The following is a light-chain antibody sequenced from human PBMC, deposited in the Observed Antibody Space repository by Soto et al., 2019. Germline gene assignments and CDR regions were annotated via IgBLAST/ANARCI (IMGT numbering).Light chain of an antibody. V-gene: IGKV1-39*01. CDR1: QSISNY. CDR3: QQSYRTPET. Sequence: DIQMTQSPSSLSASVGDRVTITCRASQSISNYLNWYQQKPGKAPKLLIYAASSLQSGVPSRFSGSGSGTDFTLTISSLQPEDFATYYCQQSYRTPETFGPGTKVVIK. J-gene: IGKJ3*01. CDR2: AAS.